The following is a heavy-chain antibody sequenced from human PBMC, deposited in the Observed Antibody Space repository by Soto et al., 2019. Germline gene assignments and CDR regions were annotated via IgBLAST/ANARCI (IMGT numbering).Heavy chain of an antibody. V-gene: IGHV1-2*04. Sequence: EASVKVSCKASGYTFTGYYMHCVRQAPGQGLEWMGWINPNSGGTNYAQKFQGWVTMTRDTSISTAYMELSRLRSDDTAVYYCAVGAYYDILTGRQNNWFDPWGQGTLVTVSS. CDR3: AVGAYYDILTGRQNNWFDP. J-gene: IGHJ5*02. D-gene: IGHD3-9*01. CDR1: GYTFTGYY. CDR2: INPNSGGT.